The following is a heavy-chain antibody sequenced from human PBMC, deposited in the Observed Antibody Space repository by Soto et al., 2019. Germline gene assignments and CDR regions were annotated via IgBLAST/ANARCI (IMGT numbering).Heavy chain of an antibody. CDR1: GYTFTSYD. J-gene: IGHJ4*02. D-gene: IGHD6-13*01. CDR3: ARGLSPSDIAAAANLDY. Sequence: GASVKVSCTASGYTFTSYDINWVRQATGQGLEWMGWMNPNSGNTGYAQKFQGRVTMTRNTSISTAYMELSSLRSEDTAVYYCARGLSPSDIAAAANLDYWGQGTLVTVSS. CDR2: MNPNSGNT. V-gene: IGHV1-8*01.